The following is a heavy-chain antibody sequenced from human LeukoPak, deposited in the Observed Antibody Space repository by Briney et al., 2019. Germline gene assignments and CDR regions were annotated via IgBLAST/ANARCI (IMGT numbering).Heavy chain of an antibody. CDR2: ISSSSSYI. D-gene: IGHD2-21*01. CDR3: ARDIVVAGNDY. Sequence: PGGSLRPSCAASGFTFSSYSMNWVRQAPGKGLEWVSSISSSSSYIYYADSVKGRFTISRDNAKNSLYLQMNSLRAEDTAVYYCARDIVVAGNDYWGQGTLVTVSS. CDR1: GFTFSSYS. J-gene: IGHJ4*02. V-gene: IGHV3-21*01.